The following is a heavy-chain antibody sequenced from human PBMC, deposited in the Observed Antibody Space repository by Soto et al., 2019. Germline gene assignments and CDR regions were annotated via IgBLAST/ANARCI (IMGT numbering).Heavy chain of an antibody. CDR2: IYYSGST. J-gene: IGHJ2*01. CDR3: ARESSGSVLGFDL. V-gene: IGHV4-30-4*01. CDR1: GGSISSGDYY. D-gene: IGHD3-22*01. Sequence: PSETLSLTCTVSGGSISSGDYYWSWIRQPPGKGLEWIGYIYYSGSTYYNQSLKSRVTISVDTSKNQFSLKLSSVTAADTAVYYCARESSGSVLGFDLWGRGTLLTVSS.